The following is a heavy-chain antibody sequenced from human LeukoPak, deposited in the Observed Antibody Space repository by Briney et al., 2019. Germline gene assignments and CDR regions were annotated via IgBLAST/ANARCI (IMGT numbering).Heavy chain of an antibody. CDR2: IYYSETT. CDR1: GGSISSTGYY. CDR3: ARQVSDYYYYYIDV. J-gene: IGHJ6*03. Sequence: KPSETLSLTCTVSGGSISSTGYYGDWIRQPPGKGLEWIGSIYYSETTYYNSSLKSRVTISLNTSKNQSSLRLNSVTAADTAAYYCARQVSDYYYYYIDVWGKGATVTVSS. V-gene: IGHV4-39*01. D-gene: IGHD5/OR15-5a*01.